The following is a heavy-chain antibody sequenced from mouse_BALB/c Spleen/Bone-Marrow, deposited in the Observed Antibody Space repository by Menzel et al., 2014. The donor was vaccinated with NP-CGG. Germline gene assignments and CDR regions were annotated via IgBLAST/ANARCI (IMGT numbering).Heavy chain of an antibody. V-gene: IGHV2-6-2*01. CDR1: GFSLTSYG. Sequence: VHLVESGPDLVAPSQSLSITCTASGFSLTSYGVHWVRQPPGKGLEWLVMIWSDGSTTYNSALKSRLSISKDNAKSQVFLKINRLQTDDTAIYYCARQEYFGSFAYWGQGTLVTVSA. CDR2: IWSDGST. J-gene: IGHJ3*01. D-gene: IGHD1-2*01. CDR3: ARQEYFGSFAY.